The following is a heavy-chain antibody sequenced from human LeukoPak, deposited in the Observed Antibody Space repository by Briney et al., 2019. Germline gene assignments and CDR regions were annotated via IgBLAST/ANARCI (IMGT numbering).Heavy chain of an antibody. CDR1: GGSFSGYY. CDR2: INHSGST. Sequence: SETLSLTCAVHGGSFSGYYWSWSRDPPGEGLEWIGEINHSGSTDYNPSLKSRVTISVDTSKTQFSLKLSCVTSAATAVFYCATGTGSSSSTASREGPGNWFDAWGQGTPVTVSS. D-gene: IGHD6-6*01. CDR3: ATGTGSSSSTASREGPGNWFDA. J-gene: IGHJ5*02. V-gene: IGHV4-34*01.